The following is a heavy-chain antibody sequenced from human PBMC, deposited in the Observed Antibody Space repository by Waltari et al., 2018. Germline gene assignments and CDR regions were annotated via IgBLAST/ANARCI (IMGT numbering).Heavy chain of an antibody. D-gene: IGHD6-19*01. J-gene: IGHJ6*02. CDR3: ARDVSSGWYSDRGRRGYGMDV. CDR2: IYSGGST. Sequence: EVQLVESGGGLVQPGGSLSLSGAASGFTVSRPSMSWVSQAPGKGLEWVSVIYSGGSTYYADSVKGRFTISRHNSKNTLYLQMNSLRAEDTAVYYCARDVSSGWYSDRGRRGYGMDVWGQGTTVTVSS. CDR1: GFTVSRPS. V-gene: IGHV3-53*04.